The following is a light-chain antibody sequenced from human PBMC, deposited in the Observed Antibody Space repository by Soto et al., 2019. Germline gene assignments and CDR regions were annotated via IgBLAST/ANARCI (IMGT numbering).Light chain of an antibody. Sequence: QPVLTQSPSASASLGASVELTCTLSGGHSSYAIAWHQQQPEKGPRYLMNLNNDGSHTKGDGIPDRFSGSSSGAERYLTISSLQSEDEADYYCQTWATGIRVFGGGTKLTVL. CDR2: LNNDGSH. CDR3: QTWATGIRV. J-gene: IGLJ3*02. CDR1: GGHSSYA. V-gene: IGLV4-69*01.